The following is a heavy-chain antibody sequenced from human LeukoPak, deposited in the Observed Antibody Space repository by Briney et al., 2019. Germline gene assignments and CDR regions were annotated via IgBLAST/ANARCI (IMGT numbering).Heavy chain of an antibody. CDR3: ARRSAKYYYGSGSYFDH. CDR2: IYYSGST. V-gene: IGHV4-39*01. J-gene: IGHJ4*02. CDR1: GGSISSSSYC. Sequence: SETLSLTCTVSGGSISSSSYCWGWIRQPPGKGLEWIGSIYYSGSTYYNPSLKSRVTISVDTSKNQFSLKLSSVTAADTAVYYCARRSAKYYYGSGSYFDHWGQGTLVTASS. D-gene: IGHD3-10*01.